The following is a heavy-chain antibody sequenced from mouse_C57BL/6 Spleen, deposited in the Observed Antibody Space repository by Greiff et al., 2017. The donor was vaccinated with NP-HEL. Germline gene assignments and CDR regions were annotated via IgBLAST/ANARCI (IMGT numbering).Heavy chain of an antibody. CDR3: TRESSTMYYFDY. CDR1: GFTFSSYA. V-gene: IGHV5-9-1*02. CDR2: ISSGGDYI. J-gene: IGHJ2*01. D-gene: IGHD2-1*01. Sequence: EVQRVESGEGLVKPGGSLKLSCAASGFTFSSYAMSWVRQTPEKRLEWVAYISSGGDYIYYADTVKGRFTLSRDKARNTRYLQMSSLKSEDTAMYYCTRESSTMYYFDYWGQGTTLTVSS.